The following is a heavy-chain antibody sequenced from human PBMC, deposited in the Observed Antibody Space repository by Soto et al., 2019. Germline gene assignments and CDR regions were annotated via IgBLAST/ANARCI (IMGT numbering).Heavy chain of an antibody. Sequence: QVQLQESGPGLVKPSQTLSLTCTVSGCSISSGGYYWSWIRQHPGKGLEWIGYIYYNGSTYYNPCLKGRVTISVDTSKNQFSLKLSSVTAADTAVYYCARARGPARPPDYWGQGTLVTVSS. D-gene: IGHD6-6*01. J-gene: IGHJ4*02. CDR1: GCSISSGGYY. CDR2: IYYNGST. CDR3: ARARGPARPPDY. V-gene: IGHV4-31*03.